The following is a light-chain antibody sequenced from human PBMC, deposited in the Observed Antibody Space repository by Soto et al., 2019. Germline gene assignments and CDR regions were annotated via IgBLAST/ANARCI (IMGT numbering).Light chain of an antibody. Sequence: DIQMTQSPSSLSASVGDRVTITCRASQGINNDLAWYQQNPGKVPKLLVYLASTLQSGVPSRFSGSGSGIDCTLTISSLQPEYVATYYCQKYNSAHLTFGGGTKVDIK. J-gene: IGKJ4*01. CDR3: QKYNSAHLT. CDR1: QGINND. CDR2: LAS. V-gene: IGKV1-27*01.